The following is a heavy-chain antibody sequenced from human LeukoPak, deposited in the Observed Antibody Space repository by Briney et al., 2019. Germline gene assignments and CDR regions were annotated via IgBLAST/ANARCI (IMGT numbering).Heavy chain of an antibody. CDR3: ARGPNSNWSGLDF. CDR1: GFSFSGHW. CDR2: SPTGSTT. J-gene: IGHJ4*02. Sequence: GGSLRLSCIASGFSFSGHWMHWARQLPGKGLVFSPTGSTTSYADSVKGRFTVSRDNAKNTLYLQVNNLRAEDTAVYYCARGPNSNWSGLDFWGQGTLLTVSS. V-gene: IGHV3-74*01. D-gene: IGHD6-6*01.